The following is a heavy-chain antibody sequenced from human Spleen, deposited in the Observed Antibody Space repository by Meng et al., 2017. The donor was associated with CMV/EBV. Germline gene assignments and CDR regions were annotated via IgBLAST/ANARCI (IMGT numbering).Heavy chain of an antibody. V-gene: IGHV3-20*04. J-gene: IGHJ4*02. D-gene: IGHD3-3*01. CDR3: ARDRGDYDFWSGYST. CDR1: GFTFDDYG. Sequence: GGSLRLSCAASGFTFDDYGMSWVRQAPGKGLEWVSGINWNGGSTGYADSVKGRFTISRDNAKNSLYLQMNSLRAEDTAMYYCARDRGDYDFWSGYSTWGQGTLVTVSS. CDR2: INWNGGST.